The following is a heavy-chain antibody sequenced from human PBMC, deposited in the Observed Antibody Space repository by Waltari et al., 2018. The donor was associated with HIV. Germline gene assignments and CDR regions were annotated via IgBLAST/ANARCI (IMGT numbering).Heavy chain of an antibody. J-gene: IGHJ4*02. CDR1: GFSFSSYA. Sequence: VHLLESGGGLVQPGGSLRLSCAASGFSFSSYALSWVRQAPGKGVECVSAISGTCGTGYYADSVRGRFTSSRDNAKNTLFLQMDSLRADDTAVYYCAKVYYYDSSTYFLKVPHYDYWGQGTLVTVSS. D-gene: IGHD3-22*01. V-gene: IGHV3-23*01. CDR2: ISGTCGTG. CDR3: AKVYYYDSSTYFLKVPHYDY.